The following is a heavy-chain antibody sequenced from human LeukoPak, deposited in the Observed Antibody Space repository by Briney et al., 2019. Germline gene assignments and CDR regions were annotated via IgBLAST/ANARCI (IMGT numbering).Heavy chain of an antibody. CDR3: ARGTVTRPRAWFRP. CDR1: GGSFSGYY. Sequence: SETLSLTCAVYGGSFSGYYWSWIRQPPGKGLEWIGEINHSGSTNHNPSLKSRVTISVDTSKNQFSLKLSSVTAADTAVYYCARGTVTRPRAWFRPWGQNTLVTVSS. V-gene: IGHV4-34*01. CDR2: INHSGST. J-gene: IGHJ5*02. D-gene: IGHD4-17*01.